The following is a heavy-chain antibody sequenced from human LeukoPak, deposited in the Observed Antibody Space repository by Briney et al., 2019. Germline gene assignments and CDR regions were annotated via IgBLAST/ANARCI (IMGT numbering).Heavy chain of an antibody. CDR1: GFTFSSYW. D-gene: IGHD3-3*01. CDR2: IKQDGSGK. CDR3: AKDGVVGPFDY. Sequence: GGSLRLSCAASGFTFSSYWMSWVRQAPGKGLEWVANIKQDGSGKYYVDSVKGRFTISRDNAKNSLYLQMNSLRAEDTAVYYCAKDGVVGPFDYWGQGTLVTVSS. J-gene: IGHJ4*02. V-gene: IGHV3-7*01.